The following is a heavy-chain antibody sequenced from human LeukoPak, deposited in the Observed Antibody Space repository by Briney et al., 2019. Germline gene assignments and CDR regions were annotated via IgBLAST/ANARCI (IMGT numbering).Heavy chain of an antibody. CDR2: IKEDGSET. CDR1: GFTFSRSW. Sequence: PGGSLRLSCAASGFTFSRSWMDWVRQAPGKGLEWVANIKEDGSETYYVDSAKGRFTISRDNAKNSLYLQVDSLRVEDTAIYYCSKSLNYWGQGTLVTVS. CDR3: SKSLNY. J-gene: IGHJ4*02. V-gene: IGHV3-7*01.